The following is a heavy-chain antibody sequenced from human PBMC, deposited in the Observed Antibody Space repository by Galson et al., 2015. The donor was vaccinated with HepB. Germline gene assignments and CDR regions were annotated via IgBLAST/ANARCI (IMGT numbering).Heavy chain of an antibody. Sequence: SVKVSCKASGYTFTSYGISWVRQAPGQGLEWMGWISAYNGNTNYAQKLQGRVTMTTDTSTSTVYMELSSLRSEDTAVYYCARGGTNYYGSGSYYNVQGVDYWGQGTLVTVSS. CDR1: GYTFTSYG. CDR2: ISAYNGNT. CDR3: ARGGTNYYGSGSYYNVQGVDY. J-gene: IGHJ4*02. V-gene: IGHV1-18*01. D-gene: IGHD3-10*01.